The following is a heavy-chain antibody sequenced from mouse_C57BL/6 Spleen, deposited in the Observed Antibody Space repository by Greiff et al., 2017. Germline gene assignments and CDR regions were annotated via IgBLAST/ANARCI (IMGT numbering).Heavy chain of an antibody. CDR2: INPGSGGT. Sequence: VQLQQSGAELVRPGTSVKVSCKASGYAFTNYLIEWVKQRPGQGLEWIGVINPGSGGTNYNEKFKGKATLTADKSSSTAYMQLSSLTSEDSAVYFCARGSSGYGTYWGQGTLVTVSA. D-gene: IGHD3-2*02. V-gene: IGHV1-54*01. CDR3: ARGSSGYGTY. CDR1: GYAFTNYL. J-gene: IGHJ3*01.